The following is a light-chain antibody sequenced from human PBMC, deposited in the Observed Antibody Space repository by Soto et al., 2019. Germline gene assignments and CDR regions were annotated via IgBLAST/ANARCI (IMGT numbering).Light chain of an antibody. Sequence: QSVLTQPASMSGSPGQSITISCTGTSSDIGGYDFVSWYQQHPAKAPRLIISEVTNRPSGVSNRFSGSKSGNTASLTISGLQVEDEADYFCSSFTSRDTLVFGGGPKVTVL. CDR2: EVT. CDR1: SSDIGGYDF. J-gene: IGLJ3*02. V-gene: IGLV2-14*01. CDR3: SSFTSRDTLV.